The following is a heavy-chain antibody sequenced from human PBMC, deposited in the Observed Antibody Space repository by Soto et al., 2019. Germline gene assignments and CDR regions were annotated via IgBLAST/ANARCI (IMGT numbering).Heavy chain of an antibody. Sequence: PGGSLRLSCVASGCIFNSYSMNWVRQAPGKGLEWISYINSGSTSVFYADSVKGRSTISRDNAKNSLYLQMNSLRAEDTAVYYCGSSASPDAYWGQGTLVTVSS. D-gene: IGHD3-22*01. CDR2: INSGSTSV. CDR1: GCIFNSYS. CDR3: GSSASPDAY. V-gene: IGHV3-48*01. J-gene: IGHJ4*02.